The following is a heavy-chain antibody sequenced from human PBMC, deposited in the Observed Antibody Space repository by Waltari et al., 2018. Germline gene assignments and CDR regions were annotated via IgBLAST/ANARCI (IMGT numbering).Heavy chain of an antibody. CDR1: GGTFSSYA. D-gene: IGHD6-19*01. Sequence: QVQLVQSGAAVKKPGSSVKVSCKASGGTFSSYAISWVRQAPGQGLEWMGGIIPIFGTANYAQKLQGRVTITANESTSTAYMELSSLRSEDTAVYYCARLEYSSGQPYYYFDYWGQGTLVTVSS. CDR3: ARLEYSSGQPYYYFDY. CDR2: IIPIFGTA. J-gene: IGHJ4*02. V-gene: IGHV1-69*12.